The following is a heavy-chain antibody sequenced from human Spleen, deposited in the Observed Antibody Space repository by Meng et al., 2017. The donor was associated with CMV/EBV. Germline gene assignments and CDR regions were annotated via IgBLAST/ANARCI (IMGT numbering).Heavy chain of an antibody. D-gene: IGHD3-22*01. V-gene: IGHV3-15*05. Sequence: SGFPFSRAWLSWVRQAPGKGLEWVGRIKSKSDGGTTDYSAPVKGRFIISRDDSRNTLYLQMNSLKTEDTAVYFCTTPQGWLMRALGYWGQGTLVTVSS. CDR3: TTPQGWLMRALGY. J-gene: IGHJ4*02. CDR2: IKSKSDGGTT. CDR1: GFPFSRAW.